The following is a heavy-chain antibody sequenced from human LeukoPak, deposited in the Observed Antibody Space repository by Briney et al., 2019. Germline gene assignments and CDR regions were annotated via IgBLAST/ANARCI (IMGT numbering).Heavy chain of an antibody. Sequence: ASVKVSCKASGYTFTSYGISWVRQAPGQGLEWMGWISAYNGNTNYAQKLQGRVTMTTDTSTSTAYMELRSLRSDDTAVYYCARTGGQIQLWSTGIDYWGQGTLVTVSS. D-gene: IGHD5-18*01. CDR3: ARTGGQIQLWSTGIDY. CDR2: ISAYNGNT. J-gene: IGHJ4*02. V-gene: IGHV1-18*01. CDR1: GYTFTSYG.